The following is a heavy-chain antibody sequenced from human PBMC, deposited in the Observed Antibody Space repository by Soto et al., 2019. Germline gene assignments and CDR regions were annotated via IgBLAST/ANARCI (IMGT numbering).Heavy chain of an antibody. V-gene: IGHV3-23*01. Sequence: EEQLLESGGGLVQPGGSLRLSCAASGFTFSSYAMSWVRQAPGKGLEWVSAISDSGSSTHYADSVKGRFTIYRDNSKNTLYLEMSRRGAEDTAVYSCAKGGGGYCSGDTCYPPYYYYYGMDVWGQGTTVTVSS. CDR2: ISDSGSST. D-gene: IGHD2-15*01. CDR1: GFTFSSYA. CDR3: AKGGGGYCSGDTCYPPYYYYYGMDV. J-gene: IGHJ6*02.